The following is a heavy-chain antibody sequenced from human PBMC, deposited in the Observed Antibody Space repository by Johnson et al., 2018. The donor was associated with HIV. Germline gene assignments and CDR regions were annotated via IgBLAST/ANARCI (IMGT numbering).Heavy chain of an antibody. J-gene: IGHJ3*01. D-gene: IGHD6-13*01. CDR3: AKDLSLAAAGTGNAFDG. V-gene: IGHV3-30-3*01. Sequence: QVQLVESGGGLVKPGGSLRLSCAASAFIFSRYAMHWVRQAPGKGLEWVAFISNDGSNKYYADSVKGRFTISRDNSKNTLYLQMNSLSAEDTAVYYCAKDLSLAAAGTGNAFDGWGQGTMGPVSS. CDR2: ISNDGSNK. CDR1: AFIFSRYA.